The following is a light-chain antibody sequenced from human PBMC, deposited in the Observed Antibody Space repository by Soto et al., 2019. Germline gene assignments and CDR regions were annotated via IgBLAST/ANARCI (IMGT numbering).Light chain of an antibody. J-gene: IGKJ1*01. CDR1: QTVSGNY. V-gene: IGKV3-20*01. Sequence: EIVLTQSPGSLSLSPGGRSTLSCVAIQTVSGNYLAWYQQKPGQVPRLLIHGASSRATGIPDRLSGSGSGTDFTLTISRLEPEDFAVYYCQQYGSSGTFGQGTKVDIK. CDR2: GAS. CDR3: QQYGSSGT.